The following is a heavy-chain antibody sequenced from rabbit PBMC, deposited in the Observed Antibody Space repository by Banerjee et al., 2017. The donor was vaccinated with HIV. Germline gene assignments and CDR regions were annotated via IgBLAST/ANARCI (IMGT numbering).Heavy chain of an antibody. CDR1: GFSFSSTYW. Sequence: QSLEESGGGLVKPGAALTLTCTASGFSFSSTYWIWWVRQAPGKGLVWIACIDTDSDTTDCTTWAKCRFTSSKTPSTTVTLQMTILTAADTATYFGARDVGGGISCYFNLWGPGTLVTVS. V-gene: IGHV1S40*01. CDR2: IDTDSDTT. CDR3: ARDVGGGISCYFNL. D-gene: IGHD5-1*01. J-gene: IGHJ4*01.